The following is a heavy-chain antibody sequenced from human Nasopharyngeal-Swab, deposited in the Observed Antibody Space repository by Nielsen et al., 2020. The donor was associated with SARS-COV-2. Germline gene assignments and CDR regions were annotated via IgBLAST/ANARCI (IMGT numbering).Heavy chain of an antibody. D-gene: IGHD1-14*01. J-gene: IGHJ4*02. CDR1: GYTFTSYG. CDR2: IIPIFGTA. Sequence: SVKVSCKASGYTFTSYGISWVRQAPGQGLEWMGGIIPIFGTANYAQKFQGRVTITADESTSTAYMELSSLRSEDTAVYYCARGNLRTPFDYWGQGTLVTVSS. V-gene: IGHV1-69*13. CDR3: ARGNLRTPFDY.